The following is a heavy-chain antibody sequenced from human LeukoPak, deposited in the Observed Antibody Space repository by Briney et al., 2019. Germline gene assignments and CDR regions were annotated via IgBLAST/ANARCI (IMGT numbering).Heavy chain of an antibody. CDR2: IKQDGSEK. Sequence: TGGSLRLSCAASGFTFSSYWMSRVRQAPGKGLEWVANIKQDGSEKYYVDSVKGRFTISRDNAKNSLYLQMNSLRAEDTAVYYCARDYYGSGSYYPIRWDYYGMDVWGKGTTVTVSS. CDR1: GFTFSSYW. CDR3: ARDYYGSGSYYPIRWDYYGMDV. D-gene: IGHD3-10*01. J-gene: IGHJ6*04. V-gene: IGHV3-7*03.